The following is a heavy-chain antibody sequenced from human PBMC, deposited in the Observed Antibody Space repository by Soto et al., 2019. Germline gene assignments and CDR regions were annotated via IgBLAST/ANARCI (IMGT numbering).Heavy chain of an antibody. J-gene: IGHJ3*02. V-gene: IGHV5-51*01. CDR1: FINFG. CDR2: IYPRDSDT. D-gene: IGHD3-3*01. Sequence: FINFGIRCILKVTGKGLECMGIIYPRDSDTRYNPSFQGQVTISVDESINTAYLQWSSVKTSDTATYYSARTGVADALEIWGQGTMVTVPS. CDR3: ARTGVADALEI.